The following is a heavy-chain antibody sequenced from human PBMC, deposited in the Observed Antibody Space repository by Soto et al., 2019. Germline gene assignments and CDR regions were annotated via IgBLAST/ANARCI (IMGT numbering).Heavy chain of an antibody. CDR2: IIPIFGTA. Sequence: ASVKVSCKASGGTFSSYAISWVRQAPGQGLEWMGGIIPIFGTANYAQKFQGRVTITADESTSTAYMELSSLRFEDTAVYYCARAKGVYDSSGYYPYWGQGTLVTVSS. CDR3: ARAKGVYDSSGYYPY. V-gene: IGHV1-69*13. CDR1: GGTFSSYA. D-gene: IGHD3-22*01. J-gene: IGHJ4*02.